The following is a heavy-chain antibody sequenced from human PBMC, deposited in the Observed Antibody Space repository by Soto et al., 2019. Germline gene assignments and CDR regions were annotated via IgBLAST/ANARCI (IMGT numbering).Heavy chain of an antibody. CDR1: GGSISSGDYY. V-gene: IGHV4-30-4*01. Sequence: QVQLQESGPGLVKPSQTLSLTCTVSGGSISSGDYYWSWIRQPPGKGLEWIGYIYYSGSTYYNPSLNSRVTISVDTSKTQFSLKLSSVTAADTAVYYCARSYSSGVLAFDIWGQGTMVTVSS. J-gene: IGHJ3*02. CDR2: IYYSGST. D-gene: IGHD6-19*01. CDR3: ARSYSSGVLAFDI.